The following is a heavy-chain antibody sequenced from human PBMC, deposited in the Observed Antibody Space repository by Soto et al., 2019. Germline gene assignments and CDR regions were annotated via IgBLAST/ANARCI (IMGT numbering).Heavy chain of an antibody. D-gene: IGHD1-26*01. CDR3: ARVEEPRSYRDAFDI. Sequence: SVNLSWKRAVGSSSSDVGSWVRRAPRQGLEWMGGIIPIFGTANYAQKFQGRVTITADESTSTAYMELSSLRSEDTAVYYFARVEEPRSYRDAFDIRGQGTMVTVSS. CDR2: IIPIFGTA. V-gene: IGHV1-69*13. CDR1: VGSSSSDV. J-gene: IGHJ3*02.